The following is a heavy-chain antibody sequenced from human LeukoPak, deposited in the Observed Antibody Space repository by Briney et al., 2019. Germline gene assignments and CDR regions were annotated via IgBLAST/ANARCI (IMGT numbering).Heavy chain of an antibody. D-gene: IGHD6-19*01. CDR1: GFTFSSYG. CDR2: IIGSGSST. CDR3: ARDSSGWYPNWFDP. V-gene: IGHV3-23*01. Sequence: GGSLRLSCAASGFTFSSYGMSWVRQAPGKGLQWVSVIIGSGSSTYYADSVEGRFTISRDNSKNTLYLQMNSLRAEDTAVYYCARDSSGWYPNWFDPWGQGTLVTVSS. J-gene: IGHJ5*02.